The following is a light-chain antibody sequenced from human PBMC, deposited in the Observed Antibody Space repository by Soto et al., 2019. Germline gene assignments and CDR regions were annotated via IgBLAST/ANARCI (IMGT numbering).Light chain of an antibody. CDR2: GAS. J-gene: IGKJ1*01. Sequence: EIVLTQSPGTLSLSPGERATLSCRASQSVSSSYLAWYQQKPGQAPRLVIFGASNRATGIPDRFSASGSGTEFTLTISRLEPEDVAVYYCQQYATSPLTFGHGTKWIS. CDR3: QQYATSPLT. V-gene: IGKV3-20*01. CDR1: QSVSSSY.